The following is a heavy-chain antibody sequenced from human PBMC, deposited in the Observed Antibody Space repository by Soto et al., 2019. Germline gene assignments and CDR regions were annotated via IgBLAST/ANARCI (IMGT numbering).Heavy chain of an antibody. CDR1: GYTFTSYA. J-gene: IGHJ3*02. V-gene: IGHV1-3*01. Sequence: ASVKVSCKASGYTFTSYAMHWVRQAPGQRLEWMGWINAGNGNTKYSQKFQGRVTITRDTSASTAYMELSSLRSEDTAVYYCAGRGYSYGYLAAFDIWAQGTMVTVSS. CDR2: INAGNGNT. CDR3: AGRGYSYGYLAAFDI. D-gene: IGHD5-18*01.